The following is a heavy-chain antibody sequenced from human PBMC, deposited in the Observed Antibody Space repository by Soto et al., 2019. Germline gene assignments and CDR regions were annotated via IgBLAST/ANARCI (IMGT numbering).Heavy chain of an antibody. D-gene: IGHD4-4*01. J-gene: IGHJ4*02. CDR1: GFTFDDYA. CDR2: ISWNSGSI. V-gene: IGHV3-9*01. CDR3: AKDPGPTVTTPFDY. Sequence: GGSLRLSCAASGFTFDDYAMHWVRQAPGKGLEWVSGISWNSGSIGYADSVKGRFTISRDNAKNSLYLQMNSLRAEDTALYYCAKDPGPTVTTPFDYWGQGTLVTVS.